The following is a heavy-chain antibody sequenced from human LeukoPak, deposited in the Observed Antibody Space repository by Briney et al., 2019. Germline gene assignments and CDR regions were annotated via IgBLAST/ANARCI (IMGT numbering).Heavy chain of an antibody. D-gene: IGHD2-15*01. CDR1: GYSISSGYY. J-gene: IGHJ6*03. CDR2: INHSGST. Sequence: SETLSLTCTVSGYSISSGYYWGWIRQPPGKGLEWIGEINHSGSTDYNPSLKSRVTISVDTSKNQFSLKLSSVTAADTAVYYCARGPYCSGGSCYHYYYYYYMDVWGKGTTVTVSS. CDR3: ARGPYCSGGSCYHYYYYYYMDV. V-gene: IGHV4-38-2*02.